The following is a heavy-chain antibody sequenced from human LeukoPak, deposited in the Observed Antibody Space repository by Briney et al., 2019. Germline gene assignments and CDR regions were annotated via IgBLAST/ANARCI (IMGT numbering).Heavy chain of an antibody. CDR1: GFTFSSYW. CDR2: INSDGSST. Sequence: GGALRLSCAVSGFTFSSYWMHWVRQAPGKGLVWVSRINSDGSSTIYADSVQGRFTISRDNAKNTLYLQMNSLRAEDTAVYFCTRGTGSYYSLGYWGQGTLVTVSS. J-gene: IGHJ4*02. V-gene: IGHV3-74*01. CDR3: TRGTGSYYSLGY. D-gene: IGHD3-10*01.